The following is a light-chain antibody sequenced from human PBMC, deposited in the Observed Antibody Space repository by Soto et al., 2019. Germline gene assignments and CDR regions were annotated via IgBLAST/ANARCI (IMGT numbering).Light chain of an antibody. CDR3: CSYAGSYINYV. J-gene: IGLJ1*01. V-gene: IGLV2-11*01. CDR2: DVS. Sequence: QSVLTQPRSVSGSPGQSVTISCTGTSSDVGGYNYVSWYQQHPGKPPKLMIYDVSKRPSGVPDRFSGSKSGNTASLTISGLQAEDEADYYCCSYAGSYINYVFGTGTKVTVL. CDR1: SSDVGGYNY.